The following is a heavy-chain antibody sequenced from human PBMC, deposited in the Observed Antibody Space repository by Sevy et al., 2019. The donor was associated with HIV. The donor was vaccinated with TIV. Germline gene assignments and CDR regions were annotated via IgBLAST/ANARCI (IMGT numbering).Heavy chain of an antibody. CDR2: VKEDGSDE. J-gene: IGHJ4*02. Sequence: GGSLRLSCAGSGFNFSDYGLSWVRQSPGRGLEWVASVKEDGSDEGYVDSVKGRFTVSRDNAKRSLHLEMKSLRVDETAVYFCATMGGPYRGFTHWGQGTLVTVSS. V-gene: IGHV3-7*01. D-gene: IGHD3-16*01. CDR3: ATMGGPYRGFTH. CDR1: GFNFSDYG.